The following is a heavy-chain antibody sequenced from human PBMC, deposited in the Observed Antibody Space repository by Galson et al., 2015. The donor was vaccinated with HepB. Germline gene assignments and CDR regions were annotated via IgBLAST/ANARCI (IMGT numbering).Heavy chain of an antibody. Sequence: SLRLSCAASGSSLSSYTINWVRQSPTKGLQWVSYISTNGATIHYADSVKGRFTIARDNAKNTMWLQMDSLRAEDTAVYYCATTKFGSGAYWTFDIWGQGTLVTVSS. CDR2: ISTNGATI. CDR3: ATTKFGSGAYWTFDI. V-gene: IGHV3-48*03. D-gene: IGHD4/OR15-4a*01. CDR1: GSSLSSYT. J-gene: IGHJ3*02.